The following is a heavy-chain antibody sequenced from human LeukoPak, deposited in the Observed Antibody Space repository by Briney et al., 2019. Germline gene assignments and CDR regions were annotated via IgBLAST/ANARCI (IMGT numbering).Heavy chain of an antibody. CDR1: GFTFSSYW. V-gene: IGHV3-74*01. J-gene: IGHJ4*02. Sequence: GGSLRLSCAASGFTFSSYWMHWVRQAPGKGLVWVSRIHSDGSSTSYADSVKGRFTISRDNAKNTLYLRMNSLRAEDTAVYYCAREVAGTWFDYWGQGTLVTVSS. CDR3: AREVAGTWFDY. D-gene: IGHD6-19*01. CDR2: IHSDGSST.